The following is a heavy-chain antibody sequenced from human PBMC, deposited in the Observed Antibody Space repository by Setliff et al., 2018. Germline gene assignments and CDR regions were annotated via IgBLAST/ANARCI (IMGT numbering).Heavy chain of an antibody. J-gene: IGHJ4*02. Sequence: SETLSLTCAAYGGTFSDYHWTWIRQSPEKGLEWIGEINHRGSTNYNPSLKSRVTISIGTSKDQFSLKLLSMTAADTAVYYCARGRNIAARLLDSWGQGTLVTVSS. CDR3: ARGRNIAARLLDS. CDR2: INHRGST. CDR1: GGTFSDYH. D-gene: IGHD6-6*01. V-gene: IGHV4-34*01.